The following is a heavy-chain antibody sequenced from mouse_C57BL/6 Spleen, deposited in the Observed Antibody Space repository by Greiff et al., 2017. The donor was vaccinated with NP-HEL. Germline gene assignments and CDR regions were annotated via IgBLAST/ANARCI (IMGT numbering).Heavy chain of an antibody. CDR1: GYAFSSSW. J-gene: IGHJ2*01. CDR2: IYPGDGDT. CDR3: ARCGYGTPFDD. D-gene: IGHD1-1*01. V-gene: IGHV1-82*01. Sequence: QVQLQQSGPELVKPGASVKISCTASGYAFSSSWMNWVKQRPGQGLEWIGRIYPGDGDTNYNGKFKGKATLTADTSSSTAYMQLSSLTSEDSAVYCCARCGYGTPFDDWGKGTTLTVSS.